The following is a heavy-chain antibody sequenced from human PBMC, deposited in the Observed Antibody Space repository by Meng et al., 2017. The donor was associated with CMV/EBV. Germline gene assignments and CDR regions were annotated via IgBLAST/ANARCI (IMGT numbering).Heavy chain of an antibody. Sequence: GESLKISCAASGFTFSGSAMHWVRQASGKGLEWVGRIRSKANSYATAYAASVKGRFTISRDDSKNTAYLQMNSLKTEDTAVYYCARVSAYSSSSTYWGQGTLVTVSS. D-gene: IGHD6-6*01. J-gene: IGHJ4*02. V-gene: IGHV3-73*01. CDR2: IRSKANSYAT. CDR3: ARVSAYSSSSTY. CDR1: GFTFSGSA.